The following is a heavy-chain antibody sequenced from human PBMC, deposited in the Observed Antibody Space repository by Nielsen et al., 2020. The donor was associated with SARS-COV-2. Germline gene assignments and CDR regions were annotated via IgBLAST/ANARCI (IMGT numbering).Heavy chain of an antibody. CDR2: IKQDGSEK. CDR1: GFTFSSYG. D-gene: IGHD6-6*01. J-gene: IGHJ6*02. CDR3: AKSRAGVAARRGYYYGVDV. V-gene: IGHV3-7*03. Sequence: GESLKISCAASGFTFSSYGMHWVRQAPGKGLEWVANIKQDGSEKYYVDSVKGRFTISRDNSKNTLYLQMNSLRAEDTAVYYCAKSRAGVAARRGYYYGVDVWGQGTTVTVSS.